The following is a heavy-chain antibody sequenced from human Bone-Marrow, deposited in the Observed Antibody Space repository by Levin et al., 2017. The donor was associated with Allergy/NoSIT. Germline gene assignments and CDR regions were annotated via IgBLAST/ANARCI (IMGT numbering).Heavy chain of an antibody. V-gene: IGHV4-39*01. CDR3: ATNSSSSGWFAP. CDR1: GGSITRPTHY. D-gene: IGHD6-6*01. J-gene: IGHJ5*02. Sequence: GSLRLSCIVSGGSITRPTHYWAWIRQPPGKGLEWIGTIYYIGSAHYNPSLKSRVTISVDTSRNEFSLRLNSVIAADTAVYYCATNSSSSGWFAPWGQGTLVTVSS. CDR2: IYYIGSA.